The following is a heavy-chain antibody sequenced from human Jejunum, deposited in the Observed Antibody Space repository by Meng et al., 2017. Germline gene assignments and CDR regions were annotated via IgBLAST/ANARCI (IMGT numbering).Heavy chain of an antibody. CDR2: IRGKSFGATT. Sequence: GESLKISCTTSGFTFGDFAMAWFRQAPGKGLEGIGFIRGKSFGATTEYAAYVKGRFIVSRDDSKSIVYLQMNSLKTEDTAVYYCAREKGGITKFRGEVDFWGQGTLVTVSS. D-gene: IGHD3-10*01. V-gene: IGHV3-49*03. CDR1: GFTFGDFA. CDR3: AREKGGITKFRGEVDF. J-gene: IGHJ4*02.